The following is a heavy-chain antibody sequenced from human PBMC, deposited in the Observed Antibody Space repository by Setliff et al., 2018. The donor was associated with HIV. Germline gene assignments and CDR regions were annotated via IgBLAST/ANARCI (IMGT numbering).Heavy chain of an antibody. Sequence: PSETLSLTCTVSGGSINSGSHYWSWIRQPAGKGLEWIGRFYSSRSNSYNPSLKSRVTISVDTSKNQFSLRLSSVTAADTAVYYCARGVAVTAIHAYYYGSDVWGQGTTVTVSS. J-gene: IGHJ6*02. CDR3: ARGVAVTAIHAYYYGSDV. V-gene: IGHV4-61*02. CDR1: GGSINSGSHY. D-gene: IGHD2-21*02. CDR2: FYSSRSN.